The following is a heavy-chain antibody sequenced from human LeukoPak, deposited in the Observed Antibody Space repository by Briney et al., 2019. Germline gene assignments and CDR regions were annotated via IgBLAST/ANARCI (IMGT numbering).Heavy chain of an antibody. Sequence: ASVKVSCKASGYTFTDYYMHWVRQAPGQGLEWMGWINPNSGGTNYAQRFQGRVTMTRDTSISTAYMELSRLTSDDTAVYYCARVGAGQGSSWYGDYWGQGTLVTVSS. CDR2: INPNSGGT. CDR1: GYTFTDYY. J-gene: IGHJ4*02. D-gene: IGHD6-13*01. CDR3: ARVGAGQGSSWYGDY. V-gene: IGHV1-2*02.